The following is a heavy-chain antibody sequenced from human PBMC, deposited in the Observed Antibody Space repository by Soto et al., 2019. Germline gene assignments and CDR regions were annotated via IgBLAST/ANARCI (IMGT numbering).Heavy chain of an antibody. CDR2: INPNSGDT. CDR3: ARELRFLEWLLLFDY. CDR1: GYTFTGYY. Sequence: QVQLVQSGAEVKKPGASVKVSCKASGYTFTGYYMHWVRQAPGQGLEWMGWINPNSGDTNYAQKFQGRVTMTRDTSISTAYMELSRLRSDDTAVYYCARELRFLEWLLLFDYWGQGTLVTVSS. J-gene: IGHJ4*02. D-gene: IGHD3-3*01. V-gene: IGHV1-2*02.